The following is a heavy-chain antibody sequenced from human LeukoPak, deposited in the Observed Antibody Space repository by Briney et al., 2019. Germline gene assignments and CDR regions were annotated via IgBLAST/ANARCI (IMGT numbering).Heavy chain of an antibody. J-gene: IGHJ5*02. CDR2: IYHGGST. D-gene: IGHD2-2*01. CDR3: AKSSNWFDP. CDR1: GYSINSAYY. Sequence: SETLSLTCTVSGYSINSAYYWGWIRQPPEKGPEWIGSIYHGGSTYFNPSLKSRVTISIDTSKNQFSLKLSSVTAADTAVYYCAKSSNWFDPWGQGTLVTVSS. V-gene: IGHV4-38-2*02.